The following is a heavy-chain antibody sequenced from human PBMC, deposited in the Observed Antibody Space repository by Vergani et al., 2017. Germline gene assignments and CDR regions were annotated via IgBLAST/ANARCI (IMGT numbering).Heavy chain of an antibody. D-gene: IGHD1-26*01. Sequence: EVQLVESGGGLVKPGGSLRLSCAASGFTFSNAWMSWVRQAPGKGLEWVGRIKSKTDGGTTDYAAPVKGRFTISRDDSKSIAYLQMNSLKTEDTAVYYCTRDLSDSGSYFWGQGTLVTVSS. CDR1: GFTFSNAW. J-gene: IGHJ4*02. V-gene: IGHV3-15*01. CDR2: IKSKTDGGTT. CDR3: TRDLSDSGSYF.